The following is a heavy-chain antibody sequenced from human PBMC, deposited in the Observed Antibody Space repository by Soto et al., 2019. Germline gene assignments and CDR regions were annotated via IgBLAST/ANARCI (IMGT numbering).Heavy chain of an antibody. CDR3: ARDTLTGDAFDI. Sequence: GGSLRLSCAASGFTFSSYSMNWVRQAPGKGLEWVAVISYDGSNKYYADSVKGRFTISRDNSKNTLYLQMNSLRAEDTAVYYCARDTLTGDAFDIWGQGTMVTVSS. CDR2: ISYDGSNK. D-gene: IGHD2-15*01. CDR1: GFTFSSYS. J-gene: IGHJ3*02. V-gene: IGHV3-30*03.